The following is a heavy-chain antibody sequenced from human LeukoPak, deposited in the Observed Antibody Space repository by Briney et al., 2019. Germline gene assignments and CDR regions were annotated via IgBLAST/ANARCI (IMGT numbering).Heavy chain of an antibody. Sequence: GGSLRLSCAASGFTLSSYEMNWVRQAPGKGLEWVSYISNSGSAIYYADSVKGRFIISRDNAKNSLYLQMNSLRADDTAVYYCASVRDYVLWGQGTLVTVSS. J-gene: IGHJ4*02. D-gene: IGHD3-10*02. CDR3: ASVRDYVL. CDR2: ISNSGSAI. V-gene: IGHV3-48*03. CDR1: GFTLSSYE.